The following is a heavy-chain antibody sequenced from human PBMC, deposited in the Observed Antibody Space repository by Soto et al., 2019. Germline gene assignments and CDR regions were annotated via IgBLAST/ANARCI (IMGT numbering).Heavy chain of an antibody. J-gene: IGHJ3*02. D-gene: IGHD3-22*01. CDR3: ARDKPYYYDSSGYGAFDI. CDR1: GYTFTGYY. Sequence: GASVKVSCKASGYTFTGYYMHWVRQAPGQGLEWMGWINPNSGGTNYAQKFQGRVTMTRDTSTSTAYMELSSLRSEDTAVYYCARDKPYYYDSSGYGAFDIWGQGTMVTVSS. V-gene: IGHV1-2*02. CDR2: INPNSGGT.